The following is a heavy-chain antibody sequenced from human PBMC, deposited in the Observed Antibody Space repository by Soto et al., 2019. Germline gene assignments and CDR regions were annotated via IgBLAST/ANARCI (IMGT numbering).Heavy chain of an antibody. J-gene: IGHJ4*02. CDR3: AKDQTAYCSSTSAG. D-gene: IGHD2-2*01. V-gene: IGHV4-59*01. CDR1: GGSISSYY. CDR2: IYYSGST. Sequence: SETLSLTCTVSGGSISSYYWSWIRQPPGKGLEWIGYIYYSGSTNYNPSLKSRVTISVDTSKNQFSLKLSSVTAADTAVYYCAKDQTAYCSSTSAGWGQGTLVTVSS.